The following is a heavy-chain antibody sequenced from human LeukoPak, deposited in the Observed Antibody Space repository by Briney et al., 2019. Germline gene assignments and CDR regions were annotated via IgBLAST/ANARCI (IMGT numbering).Heavy chain of an antibody. Sequence: GASVKVSCKASGYTFTGYYMHWVRQAPGQGLEWMGWINPNSGGTNYAQKFQGRVTMTRDTSISTAYMELSRLRSDDTAVYYCARVVNDYVWGSYPTWGQGTLVTVSS. J-gene: IGHJ5*02. CDR1: GYTFTGYY. D-gene: IGHD3-16*02. V-gene: IGHV1-2*02. CDR2: INPNSGGT. CDR3: ARVVNDYVWGSYPT.